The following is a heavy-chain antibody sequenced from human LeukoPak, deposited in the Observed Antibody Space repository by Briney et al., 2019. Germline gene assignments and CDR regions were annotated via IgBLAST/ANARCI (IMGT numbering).Heavy chain of an antibody. J-gene: IGHJ4*02. CDR3: AKMSGVVWFGELRLPFDS. CDR2: ISAGGVSLFSGSGSTT. D-gene: IGHD3-10*01. CDR1: GFTFNNYA. V-gene: IGHV3-23*01. Sequence: GGSLRLSCAGSGFTFNNYAMIWVRQAPGKGLQWVSVISAGGVSLFSGSGSTTYYADSVEGRFTISRDNSKNTLYLQMNSLRADDTAVYFCAKMSGVVWFGELRLPFDSWGQGTLVTVSS.